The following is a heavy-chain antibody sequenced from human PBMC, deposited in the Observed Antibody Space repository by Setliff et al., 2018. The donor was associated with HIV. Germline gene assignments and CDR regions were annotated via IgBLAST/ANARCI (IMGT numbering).Heavy chain of an antibody. Sequence: SETLSLTCTVSGGSISSGYFYWSWIRQHPGKGLEWIGYIYSSGSTNYNPSLKSRVTMSADESKNQFSLKLSSLTAADTAVYYCASSSGWYGAAQFDPWGQGTLVTVSS. V-gene: IGHV4-61*05. CDR3: ASSSGWYGAAQFDP. CDR2: IYSSGST. J-gene: IGHJ5*02. CDR1: GGSISSGYFY. D-gene: IGHD6-19*01.